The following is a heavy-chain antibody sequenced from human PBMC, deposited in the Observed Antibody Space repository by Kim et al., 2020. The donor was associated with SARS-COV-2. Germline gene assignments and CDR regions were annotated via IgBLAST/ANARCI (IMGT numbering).Heavy chain of an antibody. V-gene: IGHV4-4*02. D-gene: IGHD3-10*01. CDR2: IYHSGST. Sequence: SETLSLTCAVSGGSISSSNWWSWVRQPPGKGLEWIGEIYHSGSTNYNPSLKSRVTISVDKSKNQFSLKLSSVTAADTAVYYCARDRGAMVRGVINWFDPWGQGTLVTVSS. CDR3: ARDRGAMVRGVINWFDP. CDR1: GGSISSSNW. J-gene: IGHJ5*02.